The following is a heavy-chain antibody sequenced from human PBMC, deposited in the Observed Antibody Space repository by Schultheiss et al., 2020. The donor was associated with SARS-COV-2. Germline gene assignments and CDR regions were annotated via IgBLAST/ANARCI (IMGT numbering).Heavy chain of an antibody. CDR3: ARGGLYDSGGQYYYGMDV. V-gene: IGHV4-34*01. CDR2: INRSGST. J-gene: IGHJ6*02. D-gene: IGHD3-22*01. Sequence: ESLKISCAVYGGSFSGSYWSWIRQPPGKGLEWIGEINRSGSTNYNPSLKGRVTISVDTSKNQFSLKLSSVTAADTAVYYCARGGLYDSGGQYYYGMDVWGQGTTVTVSS. CDR1: GGSFSGSY.